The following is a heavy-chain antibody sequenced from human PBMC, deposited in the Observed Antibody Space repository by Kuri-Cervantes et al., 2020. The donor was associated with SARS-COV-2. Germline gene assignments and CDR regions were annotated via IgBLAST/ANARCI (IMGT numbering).Heavy chain of an antibody. CDR3: AKALPLGHQSYYPMDV. Sequence: GGSLRLSCAASGFTFSSYGMHWVRQAPGKGLEWVAVISYDGSNKYYADSVKGRFTISRDNSRNILFLQMSSLRVEDSAVYYCAKALPLGHQSYYPMDVWGQGATVTVSS. J-gene: IGHJ6*02. V-gene: IGHV3-30*18. D-gene: IGHD3-22*01. CDR1: GFTFSSYG. CDR2: ISYDGSNK.